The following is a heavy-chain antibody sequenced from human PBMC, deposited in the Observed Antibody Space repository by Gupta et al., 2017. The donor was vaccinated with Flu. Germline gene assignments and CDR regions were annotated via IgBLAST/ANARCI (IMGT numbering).Heavy chain of an antibody. CDR1: SGDDY. V-gene: IGHV4-30-4*01. CDR2: IYYSGST. J-gene: IGHJ6*03. CDR3: ARAYWGYYMDV. Sequence: SGDDYCSLIRQPPGKGLEWIGYIYYSGSTYYNPSLKSRVTISVDTSKNQFSLKLSSVNAADTAVYFCARAYWGYYMDVWGKGTTVTVSS. D-gene: IGHD3-16*01.